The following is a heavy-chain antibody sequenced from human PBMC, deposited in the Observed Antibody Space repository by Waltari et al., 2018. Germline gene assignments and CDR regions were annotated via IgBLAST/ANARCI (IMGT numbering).Heavy chain of an antibody. D-gene: IGHD3-22*01. J-gene: IGHJ3*02. V-gene: IGHV3-7*01. Sequence: EVQLVESGGGLVQPGGSLRLSCAASGFTLSSYWMSWVRQAPGKGLEGVAKIKKDGSEEYHGDSVRGRFTISRDNAKNSLYLQMNSLRPEDTAVYYCARDQWFAFDIWGQGTMVTVSS. CDR3: ARDQWFAFDI. CDR1: GFTLSSYW. CDR2: IKKDGSEE.